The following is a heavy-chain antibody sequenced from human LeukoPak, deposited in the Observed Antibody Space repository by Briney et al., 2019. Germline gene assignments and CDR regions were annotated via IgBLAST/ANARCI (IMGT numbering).Heavy chain of an antibody. V-gene: IGHV3-23*01. J-gene: IGHJ4*02. Sequence: GRSLRLSCAASGFTSSSYAMSWVRQAPGKGLEWVSAIGGSGGSTYYADSVKGRFTISRDNSKNTLYLQMNSLRAEDTAVYYCAKDQATMIVVVTHFDYWGQGTLVTVSS. CDR1: GFTSSSYA. D-gene: IGHD3-22*01. CDR2: IGGSGGST. CDR3: AKDQATMIVVVTHFDY.